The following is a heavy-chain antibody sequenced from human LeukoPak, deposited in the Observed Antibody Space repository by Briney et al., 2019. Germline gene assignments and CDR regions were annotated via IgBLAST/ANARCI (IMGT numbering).Heavy chain of an antibody. D-gene: IGHD6-13*01. CDR2: INPKSGGT. J-gene: IGHJ4*02. CDR3: TRDSSSRPCDY. V-gene: IGHV1-2*02. Sequence: GASVKVSCKASGYTFTDYYIHWVRQAPGQGLEWMGWINPKSGGTNYAQKFQGRVTMTKDTSINTAYMELSSLTSDDTAMYYCTRDSSSRPCDYWGQGTLVTASS. CDR1: GYTFTDYY.